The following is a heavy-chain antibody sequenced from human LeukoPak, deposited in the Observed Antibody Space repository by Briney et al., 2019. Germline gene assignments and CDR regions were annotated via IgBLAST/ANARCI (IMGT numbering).Heavy chain of an antibody. Sequence: SGGSLRLSCAASGFTFSSYEMNWVRQAPGKGLEWVSYISSSSSYTEYADSVKGRFTISRDNAKNSVYLQMNSLRADDTAVYYCAREGGYGSGRGWFDPWGQGTLVTVSS. CDR2: ISSSSSYT. J-gene: IGHJ5*02. V-gene: IGHV3-11*05. D-gene: IGHD3-10*01. CDR3: AREGGYGSGRGWFDP. CDR1: GFTFSSYE.